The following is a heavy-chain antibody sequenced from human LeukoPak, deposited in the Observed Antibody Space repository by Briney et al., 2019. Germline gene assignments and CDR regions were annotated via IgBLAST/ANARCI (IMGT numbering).Heavy chain of an antibody. CDR2: ISSSSSYI. CDR3: ARGAFRPEARYPDAFDI. J-gene: IGHJ3*02. V-gene: IGHV3-21*01. Sequence: PGGSLRLSCAASGFTFSSYSMNWVRQAPGKGLEWVSSISSSSSYIYYADSVKGRFTISRDNAKNSLYLQMNSLRAEDTAVYYCARGAFRPEARYPDAFDIWGQGTMVTVS. CDR1: GFTFSSYS. D-gene: IGHD1-14*01.